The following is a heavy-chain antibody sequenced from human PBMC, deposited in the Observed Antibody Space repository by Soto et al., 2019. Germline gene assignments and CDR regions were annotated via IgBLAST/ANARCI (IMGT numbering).Heavy chain of an antibody. D-gene: IGHD3-3*01. CDR2: IYHSGST. V-gene: IGHV4-38-2*02. J-gene: IGHJ4*02. CDR3: ARSLQSWIDY. CDR1: GYSISSGYY. Sequence: SETLSLTCTVSGYSISSGYYWGWIRQPPGKGLEWIGSIYHSGSTYYNPSLKSRVTISVDTSKNQFSLKLSSVTAADTAVYYCARSLQSWIDYWGQGTLVTVSS.